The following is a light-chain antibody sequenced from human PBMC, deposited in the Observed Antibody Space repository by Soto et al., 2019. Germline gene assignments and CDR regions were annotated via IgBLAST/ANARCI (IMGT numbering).Light chain of an antibody. J-gene: IGLJ3*02. CDR1: SSVFGNYNL. V-gene: IGLV2-23*01. CDR3: CSYAGSSSLV. CDR2: EDD. Sequence: QSALTQPASVSGSPGQSITISCTGTSSVFGNYNLVSWYQQHPDKAPKLIIYEDDKRPSGVSNRFSGSKSGNTASLTISGLQTEDEADYYCCSYAGSSSLVFGGGTQLTVL.